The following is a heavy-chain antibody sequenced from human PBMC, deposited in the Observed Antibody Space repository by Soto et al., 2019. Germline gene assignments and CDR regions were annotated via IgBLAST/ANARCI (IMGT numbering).Heavy chain of an antibody. D-gene: IGHD1-26*01. CDR3: ARERHDGARLDP. V-gene: IGHV4-59*01. CDR1: GGSISTYY. J-gene: IGHJ5*01. CDR2: IYYSGST. Sequence: SETLSLTCTVSGGSISTYYWSWIRQPPGEGLEWIGYIYYSGSTNYNPSLKSRVTISVDTSKNQFSLKLSSVTAADTAVYYCARERHDGARLDPWGQGTLVTVSS.